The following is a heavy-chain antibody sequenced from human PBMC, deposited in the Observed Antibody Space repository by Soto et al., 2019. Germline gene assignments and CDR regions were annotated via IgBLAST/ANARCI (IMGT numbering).Heavy chain of an antibody. J-gene: IGHJ6*02. CDR1: GYSSTSYW. CDR2: IYPGDSDT. Sequence: GESLKISCKGSGYSSTSYWIGRVRQMPGKGLEWMGIIYPGDSDTRYSPSFQGQVTISADKSISTAYLQWSSLKASDTAMYYCAREVPGGSLNYYYGMDVWGQGTTVTVSS. V-gene: IGHV5-51*01. D-gene: IGHD3-16*01. CDR3: AREVPGGSLNYYYGMDV.